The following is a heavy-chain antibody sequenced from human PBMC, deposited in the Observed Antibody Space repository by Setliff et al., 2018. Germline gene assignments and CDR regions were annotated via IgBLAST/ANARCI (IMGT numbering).Heavy chain of an antibody. CDR1: GFTFSTHS. D-gene: IGHD6-13*01. Sequence: GSLKISCAASGFTFSTHSMNWVRQAPGKGLEWVSSISRSSTYIYYADSMKGRFTISRDNAKNSLYLQMNSLRAEDTAVYYCASAGHSGSWFPFDAFHIWGQGTMVT. V-gene: IGHV3-21*01. CDR2: ISRSSTYI. CDR3: ASAGHSGSWFPFDAFHI. J-gene: IGHJ3*02.